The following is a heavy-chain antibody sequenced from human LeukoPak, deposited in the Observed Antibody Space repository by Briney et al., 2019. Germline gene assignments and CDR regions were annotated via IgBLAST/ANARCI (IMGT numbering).Heavy chain of an antibody. CDR2: IYFSGST. Sequence: KTSETLSLTCTVSGGSISSSYWSWIRQPPGKGLEWIGYIYFSGSTNYNPSLESRVTMSVDMSENHISLKLTSVTAADTAVYYCAREGGPYRPLDYSGQGTLVTVSS. J-gene: IGHJ4*02. V-gene: IGHV4-59*12. CDR3: AREGGPYRPLDY. CDR1: GGSISSSY.